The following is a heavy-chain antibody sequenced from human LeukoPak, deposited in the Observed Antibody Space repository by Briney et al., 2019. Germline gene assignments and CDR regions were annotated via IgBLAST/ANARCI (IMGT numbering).Heavy chain of an antibody. D-gene: IGHD6-13*01. CDR2: ISAYNGNT. CDR3: ARFRTAAGGYYYYYGMDV. CDR1: GCTFTSYG. Sequence: ASVKVSCKASGCTFTSYGISWVRQAPGQGLEWMGWISAYNGNTNYAQKLQGRVTMTTDTSTSTAYMELRSLRSDDTAVYYCARFRTAAGGYYYYYGMDVWGQGTTVTVSS. J-gene: IGHJ6*02. V-gene: IGHV1-18*01.